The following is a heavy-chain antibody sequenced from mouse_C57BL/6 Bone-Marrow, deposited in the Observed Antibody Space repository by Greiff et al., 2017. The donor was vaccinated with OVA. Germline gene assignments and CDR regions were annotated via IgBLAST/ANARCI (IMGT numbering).Heavy chain of an antibody. V-gene: IGHV14-4*01. CDR3: TRITTVVATYYYAMDY. CDR2: IDPENGDT. CDR1: GFNIKDDY. Sequence: EVQLKESGAELVRPGASVKLSCTASGFNIKDDYMHWVKQRPEQGLEWIGWIDPENGDTEYASKFQGKATITADTSSNTAYLQLSSLTSEDTAVYYCTRITTVVATYYYAMDYWGQGTSVTVSS. J-gene: IGHJ4*01. D-gene: IGHD1-1*01.